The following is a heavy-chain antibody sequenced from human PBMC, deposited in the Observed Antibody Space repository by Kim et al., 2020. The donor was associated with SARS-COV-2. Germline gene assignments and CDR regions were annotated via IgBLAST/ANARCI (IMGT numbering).Heavy chain of an antibody. V-gene: IGHV4-30-4*01. J-gene: IGHJ3*02. Sequence: SETLSLTCTVSGGSISSGDYYWSWIRQPPGKGLEWIGYIYYSGSTYYNPSLKSRVTISVDTSKNHFSLKLSSVTAADTAVYYCASQEYYYDSSGYPLGAFYIWRGAAIVTVSP. CDR2: IYYSGST. CDR1: GGSISSGDYY. CDR3: ASQEYYYDSSGYPLGAFYI. D-gene: IGHD3-22*01.